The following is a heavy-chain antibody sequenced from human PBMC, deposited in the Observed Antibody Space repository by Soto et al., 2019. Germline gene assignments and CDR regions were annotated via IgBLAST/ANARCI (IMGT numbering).Heavy chain of an antibody. D-gene: IGHD2-2*01. Sequence: QVQLVQSGAEVKKPGSSVKVSCKASGGTFSSYTISWVRQAPGQGLEWMGRIIPILGIANYAQKFQGRVTITADKSTSTAYMELSSLRSEDTAVYYCARVVGYCSSTSCLDYWGQGNLVTVSS. J-gene: IGHJ4*02. CDR1: GGTFSSYT. CDR3: ARVVGYCSSTSCLDY. CDR2: IIPILGIA. V-gene: IGHV1-69*02.